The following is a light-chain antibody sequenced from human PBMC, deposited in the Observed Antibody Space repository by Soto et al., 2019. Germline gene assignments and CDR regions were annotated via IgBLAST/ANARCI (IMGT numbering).Light chain of an antibody. CDR3: SSYTSSNTVV. CDR2: DVT. Sequence: QSALTQPASMSGSPGQSITISCTGTSSDVGTFNYVSWYQQHPGKAPKLMIYDVTNRPSGVSNRFSGSKSGNTASLTISGLQAEDEADYYGSSYTSSNTVVFGGGTKLTVL. J-gene: IGLJ3*02. V-gene: IGLV2-14*01. CDR1: SSDVGTFNY.